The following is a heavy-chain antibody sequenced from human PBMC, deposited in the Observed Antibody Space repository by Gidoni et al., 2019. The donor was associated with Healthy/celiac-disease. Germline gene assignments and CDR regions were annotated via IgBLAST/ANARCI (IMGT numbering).Heavy chain of an antibody. CDR2: ISYDGSNK. J-gene: IGHJ3*02. CDR1: GFTFSSYA. Sequence: QVQLVESGGGVVQPGRSLRLSCAASGFTFSSYAMHWVRQAPGKGLEWVAVISYDGSNKYYADSVKGRFTISRDNSKNTLYLQMNSLRAEDTAVYYCATIMDPTMVQGVIDDIWGQGTMVTVSS. D-gene: IGHD3-10*01. V-gene: IGHV3-30*04. CDR3: ATIMDPTMVQGVIDDI.